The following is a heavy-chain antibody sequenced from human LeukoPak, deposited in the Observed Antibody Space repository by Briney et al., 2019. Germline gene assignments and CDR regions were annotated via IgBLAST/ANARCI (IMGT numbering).Heavy chain of an antibody. CDR1: GFLFSTYS. Sequence: GGSLRVSCAGSGFLFSTYSMNWVRQAPGKGLEWVSSISSSSSYIYYADSVKGRFTISRDNAKNSLYLQMNSLRAEDTAVYYCARGGATFSYYWGQGTLVTVSS. CDR2: ISSSSSYI. J-gene: IGHJ4*02. V-gene: IGHV3-21*01. CDR3: ARGGATFSYY. D-gene: IGHD1-26*01.